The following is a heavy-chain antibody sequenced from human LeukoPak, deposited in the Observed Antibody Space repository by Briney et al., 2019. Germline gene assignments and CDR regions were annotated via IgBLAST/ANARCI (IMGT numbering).Heavy chain of an antibody. CDR2: ISGSGGST. V-gene: IGHV3-23*01. Sequence: PGGSLRLSCAASGFTFSSYAMSWVRQAPGKGLEWVSAISGSGGSTYYADSVKGRFTISRDNSKNTLYLQMNSLRAEDTAVYYCAKDGYYYDRSGYYYEVLPNDYWGQGTLVTVSS. CDR3: AKDGYYYDRSGYYYEVLPNDY. J-gene: IGHJ4*02. D-gene: IGHD3-22*01. CDR1: GFTFSSYA.